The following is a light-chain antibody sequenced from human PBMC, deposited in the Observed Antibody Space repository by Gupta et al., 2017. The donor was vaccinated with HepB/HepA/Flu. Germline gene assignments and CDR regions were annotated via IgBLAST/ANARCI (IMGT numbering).Light chain of an antibody. V-gene: IGKV1-9*01. CDR1: RGISSY. CDR2: TAS. CDR3: QQPNSYPLT. J-gene: IGKJ4*01. Sequence: DIQLTQSPSFLSASVGDRVTITCRASRGISSYLAWYQQRPGKAPKVLIYTASTLQSGVPSRFSGSGSGTEFTLTISSLQPEDFATYYCQQPNSYPLTFGGGTKVEIK.